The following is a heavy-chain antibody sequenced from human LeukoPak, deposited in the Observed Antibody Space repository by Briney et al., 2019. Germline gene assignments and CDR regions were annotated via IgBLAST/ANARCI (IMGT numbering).Heavy chain of an antibody. V-gene: IGHV1-2*02. CDR3: ARVIAAARAPIDY. CDR1: EYTFTGYY. J-gene: IGHJ4*02. D-gene: IGHD6-13*01. Sequence: GASVKVSCKASEYTFTGYYMHWVRQAPGQGLEWMGWINPNSGGTNYAQKFQGRVTMTRDTSISTAYMELSRLRSDDTAVYYCARVIAAARAPIDYWGQGTLLTVSS. CDR2: INPNSGGT.